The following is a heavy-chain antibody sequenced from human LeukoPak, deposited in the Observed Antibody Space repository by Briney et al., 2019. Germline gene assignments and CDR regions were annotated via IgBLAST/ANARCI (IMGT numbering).Heavy chain of an antibody. D-gene: IGHD3-3*01. J-gene: IGHJ4*02. V-gene: IGHV4-34*01. CDR3: AGAIFGVVDY. Sequence: SETLSLTCAVYGGSFSGYYWSWIRQPPGKGLEWIGEINHSGSTNYNPSLKSRVTISVDTSKNQFSLKLSSVTAADTAVYYCAGAIFGVVDYWGQGTLVTVSS. CDR2: INHSGST. CDR1: GGSFSGYY.